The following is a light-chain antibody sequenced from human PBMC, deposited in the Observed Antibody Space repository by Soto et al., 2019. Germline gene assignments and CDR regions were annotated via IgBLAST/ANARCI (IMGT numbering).Light chain of an antibody. V-gene: IGKV3-20*01. CDR2: GAS. J-gene: IGKJ1*01. CDR1: QSVSSDY. Sequence: EIVLTQSPGTLSLSPGERATLSCRASQSVSSDYLAWYQQKPGQSPRLLIYGASSRATDIPDRFSGRGSGTDFTLTVSSLEPEDFAVYYCQQYGSSPPTFGQGTTVEVK. CDR3: QQYGSSPPT.